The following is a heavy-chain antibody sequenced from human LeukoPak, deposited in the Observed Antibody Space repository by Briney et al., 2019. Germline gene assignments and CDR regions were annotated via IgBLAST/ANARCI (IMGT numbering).Heavy chain of an antibody. J-gene: IGHJ5*02. Sequence: KASETLSLTCTVSGGSISSYYWSCVRQPAGKWLEWGGRIYNSGSTTYNPSLKSRVTMSVDTSKNQFSLKLSSVPAADTAVYYCARDSGTTGGVTFDPWGQGSLVTVSA. D-gene: IGHD3-10*01. CDR2: IYNSGST. V-gene: IGHV4-4*07. CDR1: GGSISSYY. CDR3: ARDSGTTGGVTFDP.